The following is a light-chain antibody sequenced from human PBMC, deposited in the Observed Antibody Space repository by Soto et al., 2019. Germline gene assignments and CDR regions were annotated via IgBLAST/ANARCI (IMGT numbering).Light chain of an antibody. Sequence: ELVLTQSPGTLSLSPVERATLSCRASQSVSSSYLAWYQQKPGQAPRLLIYGASSRATGIPDRFSGSGSGTDFTLTISRLEPEDFAVYYCQQYGSAPQTFGQGTKVDI. CDR3: QQYGSAPQT. CDR2: GAS. V-gene: IGKV3-20*01. CDR1: QSVSSSY. J-gene: IGKJ1*01.